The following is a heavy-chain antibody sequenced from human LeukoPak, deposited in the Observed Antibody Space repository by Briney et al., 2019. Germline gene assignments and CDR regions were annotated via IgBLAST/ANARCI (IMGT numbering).Heavy chain of an antibody. CDR3: ARLSWTAAGHFDY. V-gene: IGHV4-34*01. Sequence: PSETLSLTCAVYGGSFSGYYWSWIRQPPGKGLEWIGEINHSGSTNYNPSLKSRVTISVDTSKNQFSLKLSSVTAADTAVYYCARLSWTAAGHFDYWGQGTLVTVSS. D-gene: IGHD6-13*01. J-gene: IGHJ4*02. CDR1: GGSFSGYY. CDR2: INHSGST.